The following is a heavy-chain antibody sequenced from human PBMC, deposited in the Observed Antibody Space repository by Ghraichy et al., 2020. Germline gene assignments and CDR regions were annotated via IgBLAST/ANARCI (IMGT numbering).Heavy chain of an antibody. V-gene: IGHV3-23*01. CDR2: INTFGGNT. CDR3: AKARGEDDYTYLRADAFDI. CDR1: GFTFSSYA. J-gene: IGHJ3*02. Sequence: GGSLRLSCAASGFTFSSYAMSWVRQAPGKGLEWVSGINTFGGNTYYADSVKGRITISRDNPKNTLYLQMNSLRAEDTAVYFCAKARGEDDYTYLRADAFDIWGQGTGVTVSS. D-gene: IGHD5-24*01.